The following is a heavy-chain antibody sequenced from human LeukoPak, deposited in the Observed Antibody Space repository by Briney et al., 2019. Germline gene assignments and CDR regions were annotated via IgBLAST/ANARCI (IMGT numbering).Heavy chain of an antibody. Sequence: KPSETLSLTCTVSSGSISGSYYWSWIRQPAGKGLEWIGRIYASGSTSYDPSLKSLVTISVDKSNNQFSLMVTSETAADTGVYYCARGKQNAVDYWGKGIMVTVSS. CDR1: SGSISGSYY. CDR3: ARGKQNAVDY. V-gene: IGHV4-4*07. J-gene: IGHJ4*02. D-gene: IGHD1-1*01. CDR2: IYASGST.